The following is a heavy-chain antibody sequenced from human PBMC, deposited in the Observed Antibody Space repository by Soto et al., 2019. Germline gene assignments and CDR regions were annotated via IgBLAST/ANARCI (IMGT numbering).Heavy chain of an antibody. V-gene: IGHV4-31*03. CDR2: IYYSGST. Sequence: QVQLQESGPGLVKPSQTLSLTCTVSGGSISSGGYYWSWIRQHPGKGLEWIGYIYYSGSTYYNSSLKGRVTISLDTSKNQFSLKLSSVAAADTAVYYCARVWDSSGPNFDYWGQGTLVTVSS. D-gene: IGHD3-22*01. J-gene: IGHJ4*02. CDR3: ARVWDSSGPNFDY. CDR1: GGSISSGGYY.